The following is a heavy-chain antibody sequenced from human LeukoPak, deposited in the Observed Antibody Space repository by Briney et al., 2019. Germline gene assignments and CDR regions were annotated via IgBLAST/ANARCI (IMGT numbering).Heavy chain of an antibody. Sequence: GGSLRLSCAASGFTFSSYRMSWVRQAPGKGLEWVANIKQDGSEKYYVDSVKGRFTISRDNAKNSLYLQMNSLRAEDTAVYYCARVRGDGYNYNYYYYMDVWGKGTTVTVSS. CDR2: IKQDGSEK. D-gene: IGHD5-24*01. V-gene: IGHV3-7*01. J-gene: IGHJ6*03. CDR3: ARVRGDGYNYNYYYYMDV. CDR1: GFTFSSYR.